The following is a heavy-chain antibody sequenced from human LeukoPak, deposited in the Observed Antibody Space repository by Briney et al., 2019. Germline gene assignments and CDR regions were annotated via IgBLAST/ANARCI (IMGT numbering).Heavy chain of an antibody. Sequence: PGGSLRLSCAASGFSVSRKYMSWVRQAPGKGLEWVSYISSSGSTIYYADSVKGRFTISRDNAKNSLYLQMNSLRAEDTAVYYCAELGITMIRGVWGKGTTVTISS. CDR3: AELGITMIRGV. V-gene: IGHV3-48*03. D-gene: IGHD3-22*01. CDR2: ISSSGSTI. CDR1: GFSVSRKY. J-gene: IGHJ6*04.